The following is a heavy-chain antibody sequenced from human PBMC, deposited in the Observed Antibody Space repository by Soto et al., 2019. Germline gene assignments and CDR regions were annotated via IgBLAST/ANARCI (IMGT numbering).Heavy chain of an antibody. D-gene: IGHD2-2*01. CDR2: ISGSGGST. V-gene: IGHV3-23*01. J-gene: IGHJ6*02. CDR1: GFTFSSYA. CDR3: AKIIVPAAMGRDAYYYGMDV. Sequence: GGSLRLSCAASGFTFSSYAMSWVRQAPGKGLEWVSAISGSGGSTYYADSVKGRFTISRDNSKNTLYLQMNSLRAEDTAVYYCAKIIVPAAMGRDAYYYGMDVWGQGTTVTVSS.